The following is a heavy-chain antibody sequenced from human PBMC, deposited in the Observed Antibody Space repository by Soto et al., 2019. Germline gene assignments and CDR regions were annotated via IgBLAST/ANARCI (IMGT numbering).Heavy chain of an antibody. CDR1: GASITSGCYS. CDR3: ARDVGRSHYVWFDT. CDR2: IYASGST. J-gene: IGHJ5*02. V-gene: IGHV4-30-2*01. D-gene: IGHD4-4*01. Sequence: TLSLPCTVSGASITSGCYSWSWIRQTPGKGLEWVGYIYASGSTYYNPSLQSRVTMSLDRSKNQFSLELTSVTAADTAVYYCARDVGRSHYVWFDTWGQGTLVTVSS.